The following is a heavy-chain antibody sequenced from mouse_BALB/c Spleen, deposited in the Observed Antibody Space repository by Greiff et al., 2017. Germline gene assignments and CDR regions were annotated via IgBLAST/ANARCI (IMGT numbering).Heavy chain of an antibody. V-gene: IGHV1-7*01. Sequence: VQLQQSGAELAKPGASVKMSCKASGYTFTSYWMHWVKQRPGQGLEWIGYINPSTGYTEYNQKFKDKATLTADKSSSTAYMQLSSLTSEDSAVYYCARWVYYGYDGGYWGQGTTLTVSS. CDR3: ARWVYYGYDGGY. D-gene: IGHD2-2*01. J-gene: IGHJ2*01. CDR2: INPSTGYT. CDR1: GYTFTSYW.